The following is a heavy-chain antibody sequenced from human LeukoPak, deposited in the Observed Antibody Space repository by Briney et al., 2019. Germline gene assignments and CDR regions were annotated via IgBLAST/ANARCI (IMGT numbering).Heavy chain of an antibody. CDR2: IFSNDEK. V-gene: IGHV2-26*01. D-gene: IGHD7-27*01. CDR3: ARINWGFDY. CDR1: GGSISSGDYY. Sequence: ETLSLTCTVSGGSISSGDYYWSWIRQPPGKGLEWLAHIFSNDEKSYSTSLKSRLTISKDTSKSQVVLTMTNMDPVDTATYYCARINWGFDYWGQGTLVTVSS. J-gene: IGHJ4*02.